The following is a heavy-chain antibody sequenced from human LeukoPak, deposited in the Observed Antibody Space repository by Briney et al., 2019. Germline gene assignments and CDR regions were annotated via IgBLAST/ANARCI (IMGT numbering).Heavy chain of an antibody. Sequence: GGSLRLSCAASGFTFSSYSMNWVRQAPGKGLEWVSSISSSSSYIYYADPVKGRFTISRDNAKNSLYLQMNSLRAEDTAVYYCARDLYYYDSSGSPGLWGQGTLVTVSS. CDR3: ARDLYYYDSSGSPGL. J-gene: IGHJ1*01. CDR2: ISSSSSYI. CDR1: GFTFSSYS. V-gene: IGHV3-21*01. D-gene: IGHD3-22*01.